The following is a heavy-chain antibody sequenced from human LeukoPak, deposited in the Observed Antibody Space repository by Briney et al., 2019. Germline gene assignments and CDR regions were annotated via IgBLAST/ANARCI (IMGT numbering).Heavy chain of an antibody. CDR1: GFTFSTYC. CDR2: IKQDGSEK. V-gene: IGHV3-7*01. CDR3: AAVVAATLGVY. Sequence: GGSLRLSCADSGFTFSTYCMNWVRQAPGKGLEWVANIKQDGSEKYYVDSVKGRFTISRDNAKNSLYLQMNSLRAEDTAVYYCAAVVAATLGVYWGQGTLVTVSS. D-gene: IGHD2-15*01. J-gene: IGHJ4*02.